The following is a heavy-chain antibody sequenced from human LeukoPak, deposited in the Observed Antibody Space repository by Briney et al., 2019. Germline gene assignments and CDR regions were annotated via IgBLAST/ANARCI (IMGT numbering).Heavy chain of an antibody. Sequence: SETLSLTCTVSGGSLSSYYWSWIRPPPGKGLEWIGYIYYSGSTNYNPSLKSRVTISVDTSKNQFSLKLSSVTAADTAVYYCAGGCSSTSCYQDYYYYYMDVWGKGTTVTVSS. CDR1: GGSLSSYY. CDR2: IYYSGST. D-gene: IGHD2-2*01. J-gene: IGHJ6*03. V-gene: IGHV4-59*01. CDR3: AGGCSSTSCYQDYYYYYMDV.